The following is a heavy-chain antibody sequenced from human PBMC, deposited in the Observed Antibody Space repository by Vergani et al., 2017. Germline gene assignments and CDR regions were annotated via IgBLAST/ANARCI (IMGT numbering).Heavy chain of an antibody. D-gene: IGHD3-9*01. CDR3: ARDRSAYDDSVTDYWWDYVMDG. V-gene: IGHV1-18*01. CDR1: GYTFTSYG. CDR2: ISPYNGNT. J-gene: IGHJ6*04. Sequence: QVHLVQSGVEVRKPGASVKVSCQASGYTFTSYGVSWVRQAPGQGLEWMVWISPYNGNTHYARKFQGRVTMTTATSTNTVYLELRNLRSDDTALYYCARDRSAYDDSVTDYWWDYVMDGWGEGTTVIVSS.